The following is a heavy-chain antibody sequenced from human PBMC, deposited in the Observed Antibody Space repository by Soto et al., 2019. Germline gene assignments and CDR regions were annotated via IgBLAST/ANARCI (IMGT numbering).Heavy chain of an antibody. D-gene: IGHD6-13*01. J-gene: IGHJ6*02. CDR2: IYWDDDK. Sequence: QITLKESGPTLVKPTQTLTLTCTFSGFSLSTSGVGVGWIRQPPGKALEWLALIYWDDDKRYSPSLKSRLTITNDTSKNQVVLTMTNMDPVDTATYYCAHSILDSSSWLYYYGMDVWGQGTTVTVSS. CDR3: AHSILDSSSWLYYYGMDV. V-gene: IGHV2-5*02. CDR1: GFSLSTSGVG.